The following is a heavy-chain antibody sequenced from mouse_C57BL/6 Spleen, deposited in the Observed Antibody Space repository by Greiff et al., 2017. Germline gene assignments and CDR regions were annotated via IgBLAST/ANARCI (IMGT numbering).Heavy chain of an antibody. CDR3: ARDYYGSSPWFAY. V-gene: IGHV3-6*01. J-gene: IGHJ3*01. CDR2: IIYDGSN. Sequence: EVKLQESGPGLVKPSQSLSLTCSVTGYSIPSGYYWNWIRQFPGNKLEWMGYIIYDGSNNYNPSLKNRTAITRDTSTNQFFLKLNSVTTEDTATDYCARDYYGSSPWFAYWGQGTLVTVSA. D-gene: IGHD1-1*01. CDR1: GYSIPSGYY.